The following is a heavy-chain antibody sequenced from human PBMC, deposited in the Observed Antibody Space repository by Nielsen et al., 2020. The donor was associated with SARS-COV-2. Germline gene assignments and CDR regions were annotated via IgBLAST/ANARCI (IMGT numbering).Heavy chain of an antibody. D-gene: IGHD3-3*01. CDR3: ARDDLPYYDFWSGYYGRGLDY. V-gene: IGHV1-2*06. CDR1: GYTFTGYY. CDR2: INPNSGGT. Sequence: ASVKVSCKASGYTFTGYYMHWVRQAPGQGLEWMGRINPNSGGTNYAQKLQGRVTMTTDTSTSTAYMELRSLRSDDTAVYYCARDDLPYYDFWSGYYGRGLDYWGQGTLVTVSS. J-gene: IGHJ4*02.